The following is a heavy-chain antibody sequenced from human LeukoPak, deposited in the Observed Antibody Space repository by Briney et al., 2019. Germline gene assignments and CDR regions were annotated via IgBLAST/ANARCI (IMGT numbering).Heavy chain of an antibody. CDR3: ARGFLKTGFDY. J-gene: IGHJ4*02. D-gene: IGHD3-9*01. CDR2: TYYESKWYY. V-gene: IGHV6-1*01. Sequence: SQALSLTCDISGDSVSSNRATWNWIRQSPSRGLEWLGRTYYESKWYYHYAVLVKSRITINPATSRNQFSLQLNSVTPEDKAIYFCARGFLKTGFDYWDQGTLVTVSS. CDR1: GDSVSSNRAT.